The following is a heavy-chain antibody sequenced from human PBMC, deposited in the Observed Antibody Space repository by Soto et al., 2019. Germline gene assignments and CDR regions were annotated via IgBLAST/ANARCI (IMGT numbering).Heavy chain of an antibody. D-gene: IGHD2-15*01. J-gene: IGHJ4*02. CDR1: GFTFDDYS. CDR2: INWDDSNT. CDR3: VKDMARGGKSGPFDF. V-gene: IGHV3-43*01. Sequence: VQLVEYGGVVVQPGGSLRLSCAASGFTFDDYSMHWVRQAPGKGLEWLSVINWDDSNTYYADSVRGRFTISRDNSNNSLYLQMNSLTAEDTAMYYCVKDMARGGKSGPFDFWGQGTLVTVSP.